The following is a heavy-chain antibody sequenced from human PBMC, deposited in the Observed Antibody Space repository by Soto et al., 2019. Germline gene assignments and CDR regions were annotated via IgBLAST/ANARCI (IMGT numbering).Heavy chain of an antibody. D-gene: IGHD4-17*01. CDR1: GFTFHTYS. V-gene: IGHV3-21*01. CDR3: ARARNDYGAWYYFDY. CDR2: ISPCSSNI. J-gene: IGHJ4*02. Sequence: EVQLVESGGGLVKPGGSLRLSCAVSGFTFHTYSMNWVRQAPGKGLEWVSSISPCSSNIYYAQSVKGRFTISRDNAKNSLSLQMNSLRAEDTAVYYCARARNDYGAWYYFDYWGQGTLVTVSS.